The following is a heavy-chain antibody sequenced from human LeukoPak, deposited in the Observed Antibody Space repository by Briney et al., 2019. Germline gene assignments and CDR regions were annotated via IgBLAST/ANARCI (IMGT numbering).Heavy chain of an antibody. CDR1: GGSFSGYY. J-gene: IGHJ4*02. D-gene: IGHD3-16*01. V-gene: IGHV4-34*01. CDR2: INHSGST. CDR3: AGWGSDFNY. Sequence: SETLSLTCAVYGGSFSGYYWSWIRQPPGKGLEWIGEINHSGSTNYNPSLKSRVTISVDTSKNQFSLKLSSVTAADTAVYYCAGWGSDFNYWGQGTLVTVSS.